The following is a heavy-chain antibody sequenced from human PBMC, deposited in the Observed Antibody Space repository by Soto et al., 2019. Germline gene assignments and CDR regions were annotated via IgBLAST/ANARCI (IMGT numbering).Heavy chain of an antibody. CDR2: INPNSGNI. D-gene: IGHD3-10*01. CDR1: GDTFTTYD. V-gene: IGHV1-8*01. Sequence: ASVKVSCKASGDTFTTYDINWVRQATGHGLEWMGWINPNSGNIGYAQRFQGRVTMTRDTAIRTAYMEVSSLRSDDTAVYYCARGRASGSYYLLDYWGLGTLVTVS. CDR3: ARGRASGSYYLLDY. J-gene: IGHJ4*02.